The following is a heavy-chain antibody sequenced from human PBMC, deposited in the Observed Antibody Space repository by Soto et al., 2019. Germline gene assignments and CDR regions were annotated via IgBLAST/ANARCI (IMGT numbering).Heavy chain of an antibody. V-gene: IGHV1-58*02. J-gene: IGHJ5*02. D-gene: IGHD3-10*01. CDR3: AAGLWFGELLPPNWFDP. CDR2: IVVGSGNT. CDR1: GFTFTSSA. Sequence: ASVKVSCKASGFTFTSSAMQWVRQARGQRLEWIGWIVVGSGNTNYAQKFQERVTITRDMSTSTAYMGLSSLRSEDTAVYYCAAGLWFGELLPPNWFDPWGQGTLVTVSS.